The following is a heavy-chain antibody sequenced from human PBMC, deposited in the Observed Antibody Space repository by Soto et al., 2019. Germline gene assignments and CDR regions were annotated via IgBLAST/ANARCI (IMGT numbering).Heavy chain of an antibody. CDR1: GFTFSSYA. D-gene: IGHD3-22*01. V-gene: IGHV3-30-3*01. J-gene: IGHJ6*02. Sequence: GGSLRLSCAASGFTFSSYAMHWVRQAPGKGLEWVAVISYDGSNKYYADSVKGRFTISRDNSKNTLYLQMNSLRAEDTAVYYCAREAPYEVYPYYYDSSGSEATHYYYYGMDVWGQGTTVTVSS. CDR2: ISYDGSNK. CDR3: AREAPYEVYPYYYDSSGSEATHYYYYGMDV.